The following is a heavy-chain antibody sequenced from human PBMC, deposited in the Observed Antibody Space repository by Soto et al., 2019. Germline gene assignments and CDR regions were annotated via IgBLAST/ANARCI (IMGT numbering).Heavy chain of an antibody. J-gene: IGHJ4*02. V-gene: IGHV4-30-2*01. CDR2: IYHSGST. Sequence: SETLSLTCAVSGGSISSGGYSWSWFRQPPGKGLEWIGYIYHSGSTKYNPSLESRVTISVDTSNKNFSLKLASVTAADTAVYYCARAPYSSGWPDSWGQGTLVTVSS. D-gene: IGHD6-19*01. CDR3: ARAPYSSGWPDS. CDR1: GGSISSGGYS.